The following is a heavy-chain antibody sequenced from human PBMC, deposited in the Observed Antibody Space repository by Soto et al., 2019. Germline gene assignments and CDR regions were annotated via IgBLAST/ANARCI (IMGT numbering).Heavy chain of an antibody. V-gene: IGHV4-31*03. Sequence: SETLSLTCTVSGGSISSGGYYWSWIRQHPGKGLEWIGYIYYSGSTYYNPSLKSRVTISVDTSKNQFSLKLSSVTAADTAVYYCARRLIAAAGRAYFDYWGQGTLVTVSS. J-gene: IGHJ4*02. CDR1: GGSISSGGYY. D-gene: IGHD6-13*01. CDR2: IYYSGST. CDR3: ARRLIAAAGRAYFDY.